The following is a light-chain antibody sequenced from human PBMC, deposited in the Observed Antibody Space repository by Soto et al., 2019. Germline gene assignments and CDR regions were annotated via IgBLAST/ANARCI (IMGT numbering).Light chain of an antibody. CDR3: QQRGDWPLT. J-gene: IGKJ4*01. CDR1: QSVSGK. Sequence: EIVLTQSPATLSLSPGERATLSCRASQSVSGKLAWYQQKVGQAPRLLIYDASHRATGIPARFSASGSGTDFTLTISSLEPEDFAVYYCQQRGDWPLTFGGGTKVEIK. V-gene: IGKV3-11*01. CDR2: DAS.